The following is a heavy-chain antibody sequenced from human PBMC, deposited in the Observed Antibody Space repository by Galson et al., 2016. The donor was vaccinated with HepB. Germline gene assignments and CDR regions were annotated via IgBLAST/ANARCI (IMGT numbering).Heavy chain of an antibody. J-gene: IGHJ4*02. CDR3: ARDPPGIGNYFDY. V-gene: IGHV4-61*02. CDR2: MSTSGTT. Sequence: TLSLTCTVSGDSISSTSYYWSWIRQPAGKGLEWIGRMSTSGTTNYNPSLKSRVIISVDTSKNQFSLNLNSVTGADTAVYYCARDPPGIGNYFDYWGQGTLVSVSS. D-gene: IGHD1-26*01. CDR1: GDSISSTSYY.